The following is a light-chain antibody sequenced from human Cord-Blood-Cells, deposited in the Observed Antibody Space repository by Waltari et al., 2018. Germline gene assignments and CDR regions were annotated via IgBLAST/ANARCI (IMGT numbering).Light chain of an antibody. J-gene: IGLJ1*01. CDR1: SSDVGGYNH. CDR3: SSYTSSSTYV. V-gene: IGLV2-14*01. CDR2: DVS. Sequence: QAALAQPASVSGSPGQSITISCTGTSSDVGGYNHFSWYQQHPGNTPKLMIYDVSKRPSGVSNRFSCSKSCNTASLTISWLQAEDEADYYCSSYTSSSTYVFGTGTKVTVL.